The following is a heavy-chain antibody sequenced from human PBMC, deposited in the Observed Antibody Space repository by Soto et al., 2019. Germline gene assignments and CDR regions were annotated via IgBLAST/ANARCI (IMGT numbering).Heavy chain of an antibody. J-gene: IGHJ4*02. Sequence: QVQLVQSGAEVKKPGSSVKVSCKASGGTFSSYAISWVRQAPGQRLEWTGGILPSFGTANYAQRFQGRVTVTADESTSTAYMELSSLRSEDTAVYYCARDSRCSSTSCYAGRWGQGTLVTVSS. V-gene: IGHV1-69*01. CDR2: ILPSFGTA. CDR1: GGTFSSYA. CDR3: ARDSRCSSTSCYAGR. D-gene: IGHD2-2*01.